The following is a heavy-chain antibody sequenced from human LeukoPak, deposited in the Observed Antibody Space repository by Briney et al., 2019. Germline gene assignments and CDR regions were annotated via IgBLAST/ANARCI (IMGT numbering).Heavy chain of an antibody. D-gene: IGHD3-16*01. CDR3: ARGSGSWGPNFDY. V-gene: IGHV4-59*01. CDR1: GGSISSYY. CDR2: IYYSGST. Sequence: SETLSLTCTVSGGSISSYYWSWIRQPPGKGLEWIGYIYYSGSTNYNPSLKSRVTISVDTSKNQFSLKLSSVTAADTAVYYCARGSGSWGPNFDYWGQGTLVTVSS. J-gene: IGHJ4*02.